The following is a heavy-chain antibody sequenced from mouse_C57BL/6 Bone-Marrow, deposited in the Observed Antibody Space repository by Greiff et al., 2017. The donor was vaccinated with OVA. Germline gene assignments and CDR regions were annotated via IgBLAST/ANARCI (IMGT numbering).Heavy chain of an antibody. D-gene: IGHD2-5*01. CDR3: ARVYYSNSSWFAY. Sequence: QVQLKESGPGILQPSQTLSLTCSFSGFSLSTFGMGVGWIRQPSGKGLEWLAHIWWDDDKYYKPALKSRLTISKDTSKNQIFLKIANVDTADTATYYGARVYYSNSSWFAYWGQGTLVTVSA. V-gene: IGHV8-8*01. CDR1: GFSLSTFGMG. CDR2: IWWDDDK. J-gene: IGHJ3*01.